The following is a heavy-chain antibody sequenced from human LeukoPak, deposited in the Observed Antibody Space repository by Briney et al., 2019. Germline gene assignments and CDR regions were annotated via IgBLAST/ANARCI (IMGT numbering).Heavy chain of an antibody. D-gene: IGHD1-7*01. J-gene: IGHJ5*02. CDR3: ARGGDRITGTTIGDWFDP. Sequence: ASVKVSCKASGYTFTNYAISWVRQAPGQGLEWMGWISTHNGNTKYAQKLQGRVTMTTDTSTSTAYMELRNLTSDDTAVYYCARGGDRITGTTIGDWFDPWGQGTLVTVSS. V-gene: IGHV1-18*01. CDR2: ISTHNGNT. CDR1: GYTFTNYA.